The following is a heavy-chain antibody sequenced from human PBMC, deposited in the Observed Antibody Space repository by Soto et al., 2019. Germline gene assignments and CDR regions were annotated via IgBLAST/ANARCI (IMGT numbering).Heavy chain of an antibody. CDR1: GYTFTAYY. V-gene: IGHV1-2*02. CDR3: ARGQQWPGDHYYGMDV. Sequence: ASVKVSCKASGYTFTAYYMHWVRQAPGQGLEWMGWINPHSGDTNHAQKFQGRVSMTRDTSISTAYMDLSRLRSDDTAVYYCARGQQWPGDHYYGMDVWGQGTTVTVSS. D-gene: IGHD6-19*01. CDR2: INPHSGDT. J-gene: IGHJ6*02.